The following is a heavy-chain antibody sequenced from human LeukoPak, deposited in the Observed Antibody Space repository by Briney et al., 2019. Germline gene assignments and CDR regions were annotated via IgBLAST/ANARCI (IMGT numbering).Heavy chain of an antibody. CDR2: ISSSGSTI. D-gene: IGHD5-24*01. CDR3: ARDGTRQRWLPNAFDI. J-gene: IGHJ3*02. Sequence: GGSLRLSCAASGFTFSSYEMNWVRQAPGKGLEWVSYISSSGSTIYYADSVKGRFTISRDNAKNSLYLQMNSLRAEDTAVYYCARDGTRQRWLPNAFDIWGQGTMVTVSS. V-gene: IGHV3-48*03. CDR1: GFTFSSYE.